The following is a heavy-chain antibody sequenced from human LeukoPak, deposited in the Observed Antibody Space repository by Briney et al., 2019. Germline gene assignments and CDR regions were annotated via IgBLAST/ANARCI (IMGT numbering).Heavy chain of an antibody. CDR2: ISSNGGST. CDR1: GFTFSNYA. D-gene: IGHD2-15*01. Sequence: GGSLRLSCAASGFTFSNYAMHWVRQAPGKGLEYVSGISSNGGSTFYASSVKGRFTISRDNSKNTLHLQMDSLTIEDSALYYCARDHVVASGAVAYWGQGTLVSVSS. J-gene: IGHJ4*02. V-gene: IGHV3-64*01. CDR3: ARDHVVASGAVAY.